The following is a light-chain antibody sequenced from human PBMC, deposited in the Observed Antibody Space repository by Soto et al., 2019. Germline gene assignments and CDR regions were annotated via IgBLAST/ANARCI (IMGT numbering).Light chain of an antibody. J-gene: IGKJ1*01. CDR2: GAS. CDR1: QSVTSSY. CDR3: QQYGSSPQT. V-gene: IGKV3-20*01. Sequence: EIVLTHSPGTLSLSPGETATLSCRASQSVTSSYLAWYQQKPGQAPRLLIYGASSRATGIPDRFSGSGSGTDFPLTISRLEPEDFAIYYCQQYGSSPQTFGQGTKVEIK.